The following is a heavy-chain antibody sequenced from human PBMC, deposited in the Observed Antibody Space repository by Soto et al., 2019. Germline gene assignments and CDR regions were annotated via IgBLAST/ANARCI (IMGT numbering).Heavy chain of an antibody. D-gene: IGHD1-1*01. Sequence: HPGGSLRLSCAASGFTFSSYGMHWVRQAPGKGLEWVAVISYDGSNKYYADSVKGRFTISRDNSKNTLYLQMNSLRAEDTAVYYCAKELDRYYYYGMDVWGQGTTVTVPS. CDR2: ISYDGSNK. CDR1: GFTFSSYG. CDR3: AKELDRYYYYGMDV. V-gene: IGHV3-30*18. J-gene: IGHJ6*02.